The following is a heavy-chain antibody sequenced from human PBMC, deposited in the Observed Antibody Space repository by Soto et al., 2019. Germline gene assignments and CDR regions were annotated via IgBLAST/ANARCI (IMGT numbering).Heavy chain of an antibody. CDR3: AKERAVVVPVSTSYFHYYGLDV. CDR1: GFTLDDYT. Sequence: VQLVESGGGLVQPGGSLRLSCAVSGFTLDDYTMHWVRQAPGKGLEWVSGVGWNGGDIVYADSVKGRFTVSRDNTRNSLYLEVNSLTTEDMAIYFCAKERAVVVPVSTSYFHYYGLDVWGQGTTVTVS. CDR2: VGWNGGDI. D-gene: IGHD2-2*01. J-gene: IGHJ6*02. V-gene: IGHV3-9*03.